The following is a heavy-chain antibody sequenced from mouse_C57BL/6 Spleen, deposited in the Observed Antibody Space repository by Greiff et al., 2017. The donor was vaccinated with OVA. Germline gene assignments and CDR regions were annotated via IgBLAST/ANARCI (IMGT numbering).Heavy chain of an antibody. J-gene: IGHJ2*01. Sequence: QVQLQQPGAELVKPGASVKVSCKASGYTFTSYWMHWVKQRPGQGLEWIGRIHPSDSDTNYNQKFKGKATLTLDKSSSTAYMQLSSLTSEDSAVYYCAISSSDYYGSSSGSYYFDYWGQGTTLTVSS. CDR1: GYTFTSYW. CDR3: AISSSDYYGSSSGSYYFDY. V-gene: IGHV1-74*01. CDR2: IHPSDSDT. D-gene: IGHD1-1*01.